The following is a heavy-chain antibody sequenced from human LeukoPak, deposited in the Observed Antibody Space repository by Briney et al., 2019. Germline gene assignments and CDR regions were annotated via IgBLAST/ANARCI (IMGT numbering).Heavy chain of an antibody. CDR3: AREGPTVAGSFDY. CDR2: IYYSGST. V-gene: IGHV4-59*01. CDR1: GGSISSYY. Sequence: SETLSPTCTVSGGSISSYYWSWIRQPPGKGLEWIGYIYYSGSTNYNPSLKSRVTISVDTSKNQFSLKLSSVTAADTALYYCAREGPTVAGSFDYWGQGTLVTVSS. J-gene: IGHJ4*02. D-gene: IGHD4-23*01.